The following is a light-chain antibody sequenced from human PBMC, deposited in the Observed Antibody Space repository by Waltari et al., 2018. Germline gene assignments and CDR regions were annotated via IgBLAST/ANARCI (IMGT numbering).Light chain of an antibody. CDR1: QSVSIY. V-gene: IGKV1-39*01. J-gene: IGKJ2*01. Sequence: DILMTQSPSSLSASVGDRVTITCRASQSVSIYVNWYQQKVGEAPKLLIHAASSLHSGVPSRFSGSGSGTEFTLAINNLQPDDFATYYCQQSYGSAEGAFGPGTKLEI. CDR3: QQSYGSAEGA. CDR2: AAS.